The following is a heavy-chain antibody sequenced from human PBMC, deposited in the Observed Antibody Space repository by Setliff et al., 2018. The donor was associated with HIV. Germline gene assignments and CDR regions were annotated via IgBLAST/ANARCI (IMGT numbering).Heavy chain of an antibody. D-gene: IGHD3-16*01. J-gene: IGHJ4*02. CDR2: IDPSAVT. V-gene: IGHV1-46*01. CDR3: VRGGGSSAYPPFEY. CDR1: GYTFSNYY. Sequence: ASVKVSCKASGYTFSNYYIHWVRQAPGQGLEWMGIIDPSAVTSYGQKFQGRLTVTRDTSTSTVYMDLSSLGSEDTAVYYCVRGGGSSAYPPFEYWGQGTLVTVS.